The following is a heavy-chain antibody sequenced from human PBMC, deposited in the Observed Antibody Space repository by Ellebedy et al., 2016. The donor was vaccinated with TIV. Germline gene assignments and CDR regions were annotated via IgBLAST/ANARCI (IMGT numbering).Heavy chain of an antibody. Sequence: PGGSLRLSCAAPGSSFSNYGMHWVRQAPGKGLEWVALIWYDGSKQYYADSVRGRFTISRDNSKNTLSLQMNSLRGEDTAVYYCANYDVDHLDSWGQGTLVTVSS. J-gene: IGHJ4*02. D-gene: IGHD3-22*01. CDR1: GSSFSNYG. CDR3: ANYDVDHLDS. CDR2: IWYDGSKQ. V-gene: IGHV3-33*06.